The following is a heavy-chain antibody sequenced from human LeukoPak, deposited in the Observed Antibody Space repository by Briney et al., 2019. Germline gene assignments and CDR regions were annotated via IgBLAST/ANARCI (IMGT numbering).Heavy chain of an antibody. J-gene: IGHJ6*02. V-gene: IGHV3-13*04. CDR2: IGTAGDT. D-gene: IGHD1-26*01. Sequence: GGSLRLSCAASGFTFSSYDMHWVRQATGKGLEWVSAIGTAGDTYYPGSVKGRFTISRENAKNSLYLQMNSLRAGDTAVYYCARAGLGATYYYHGMDVWGQGTTVTVSS. CDR3: ARAGLGATYYYHGMDV. CDR1: GFTFSSYD.